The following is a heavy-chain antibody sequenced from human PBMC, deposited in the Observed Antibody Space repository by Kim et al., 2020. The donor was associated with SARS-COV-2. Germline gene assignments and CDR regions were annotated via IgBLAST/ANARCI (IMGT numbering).Heavy chain of an antibody. Sequence: SRVTISVDTSKNQFSLKLSSVTAADTAVYYCARADVTIFGVVIQPDAFDIWGQGTMVTVSS. V-gene: IGHV4-59*01. J-gene: IGHJ3*02. D-gene: IGHD3-3*01. CDR3: ARADVTIFGVVIQPDAFDI.